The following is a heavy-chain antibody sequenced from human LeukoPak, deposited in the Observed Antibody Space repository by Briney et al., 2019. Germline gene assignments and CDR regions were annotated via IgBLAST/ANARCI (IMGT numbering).Heavy chain of an antibody. Sequence: ASVKVSCKASGYTFTDYFVHWVRQAPGQGLEWMGIINPRGGFTTYAQKFQGRVTMTRDTSTSTVHMVLSSLRSEDTAVYYCARDPFYDRSAPYYGMDVWGQGTTVTVSS. CDR1: GYTFTDYF. CDR2: INPRGGFT. V-gene: IGHV1-46*01. CDR3: ARDPFYDRSAPYYGMDV. J-gene: IGHJ6*02. D-gene: IGHD3-22*01.